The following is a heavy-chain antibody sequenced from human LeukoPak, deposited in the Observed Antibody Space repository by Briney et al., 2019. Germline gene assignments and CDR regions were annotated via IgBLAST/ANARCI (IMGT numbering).Heavy chain of an antibody. Sequence: GGSLRLSCTASGFTFNTYALHWVRQAPGKGLEWVAIISYNGTNKYYTDSVKGRFTISRDNSKNTLYLQMNSLRVEDTAVYYCARLGSSWELDYWGQGTLVTVSS. CDR3: ARLGSSWELDY. J-gene: IGHJ4*02. CDR1: GFTFNTYA. D-gene: IGHD6-13*01. V-gene: IGHV3-30-3*01. CDR2: ISYNGTNK.